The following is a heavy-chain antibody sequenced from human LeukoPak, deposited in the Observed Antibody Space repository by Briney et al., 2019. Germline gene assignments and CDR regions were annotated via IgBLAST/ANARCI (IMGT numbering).Heavy chain of an antibody. CDR1: GFTFSSFS. D-gene: IGHD3-10*01. Sequence: PGGSLRLSCAASGFTFSSFSMNWVRQAPGKGLEYVSGISINGGSTDYADSVKGRFTISRDNSKNTVYLQMSSLRAEDTAVYYCVKESRVVRGVIMDAFDMWGQGTMVTVSS. CDR2: ISINGGST. CDR3: VKESRVVRGVIMDAFDM. J-gene: IGHJ3*02. V-gene: IGHV3-64D*06.